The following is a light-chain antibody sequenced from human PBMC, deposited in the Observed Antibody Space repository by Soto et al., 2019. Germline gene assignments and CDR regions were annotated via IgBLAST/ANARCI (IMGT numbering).Light chain of an antibody. CDR3: CSSAGSSACMV. J-gene: IGLJ2*01. V-gene: IGLV2-23*01. CDR2: EDN. Sequence: QSALTQPASVSGSPGQSITISCTATSSDVGNHNLVSWYQQHPGKAPTLMIYEDNKRPPGVSNRYSASKSGYTASQTISGLQAEEEAGCHGCSSAGSSACMVFSRGTKL. CDR1: SSDVGNHNL.